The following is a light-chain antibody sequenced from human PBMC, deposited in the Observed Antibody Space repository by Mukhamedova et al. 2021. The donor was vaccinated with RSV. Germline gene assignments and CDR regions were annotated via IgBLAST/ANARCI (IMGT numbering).Light chain of an antibody. CDR2: GAS. J-gene: IGKJ4*01. Sequence: SVSSNLAWYQHKPGQAPRLLIYGASTRATGIPARFSGSGSGTEFTLTISSLQSEDFAVYFCQQYNNWPPLTFGGGTKVEIK. CDR1: SVSSN. V-gene: IGKV3-15*01. CDR3: QQYNNWPPLT.